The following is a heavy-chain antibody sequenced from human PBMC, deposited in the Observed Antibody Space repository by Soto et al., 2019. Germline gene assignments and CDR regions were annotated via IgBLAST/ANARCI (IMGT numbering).Heavy chain of an antibody. J-gene: IGHJ4*02. CDR1: AFTFNNYA. CDR2: IGGSGRTT. Sequence: EVQLLESGGGLVQPGGSLSLSCAASAFTFNNYAMSWVRQAPGKGLEWVSGIGGSGRTTYYADSVKGRFTISRDNSNNTLFLQMNSLTAEDTAVYYCAISRYSDSSGDFYDYWGQGTLVTVSS. D-gene: IGHD3-22*01. V-gene: IGHV3-23*01. CDR3: AISRYSDSSGDFYDY.